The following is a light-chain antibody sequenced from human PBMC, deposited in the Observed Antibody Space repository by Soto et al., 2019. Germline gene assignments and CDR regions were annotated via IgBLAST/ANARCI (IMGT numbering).Light chain of an antibody. V-gene: IGLV2-8*01. CDR3: SSYAGSNIYV. CDR1: SGDVGGYNY. CDR2: EVS. J-gene: IGLJ1*01. Sequence: QSVLTQPPSAAGSPGQSVTISCTGTSGDVGGYNYVSWYQQHPGKAPKLMIFEVSERPSGVPDRFPASKSGNTASLTLSGPQAEAEADYYCSSYAGSNIYVXGTGTKVTVL.